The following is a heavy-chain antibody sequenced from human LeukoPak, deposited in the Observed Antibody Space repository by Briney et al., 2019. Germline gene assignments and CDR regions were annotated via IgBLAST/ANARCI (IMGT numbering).Heavy chain of an antibody. D-gene: IGHD3-22*01. V-gene: IGHV4-59*08. CDR1: GGSISTYF. Sequence: PSETLSPTCTVSGGSISTYFWSWIRLPPGKGLGWIGYVSYIGITTYSPPLKSRVPISLDTSRNQFSLILGSVTAADTAVYYCARHSREASIYYPALFDYWGQGALVTVSS. CDR2: VSYIGIT. CDR3: ARHSREASIYYPALFDY. J-gene: IGHJ4*02.